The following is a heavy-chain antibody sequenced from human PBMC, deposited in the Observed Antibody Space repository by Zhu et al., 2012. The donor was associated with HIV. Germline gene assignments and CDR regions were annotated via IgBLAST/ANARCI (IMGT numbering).Heavy chain of an antibody. CDR1: GGSFSGYY. V-gene: IGHV4-34*01. CDR3: ASGAIGLGGVIAYFDY. J-gene: IGHJ4*02. D-gene: IGHD3-16*02. Sequence: QVQLQQWGAGLLKPSETLSLTCAVYGGSFSGYYWSWIRQPPGKGLEWIGEINHSGSTNYNPSLKSRVTISVDTSKNQFSLKLSSVTAADTAVYYCASGAIGLGGVIAYFDYWGQGTLVXVSS. CDR2: INHSGST.